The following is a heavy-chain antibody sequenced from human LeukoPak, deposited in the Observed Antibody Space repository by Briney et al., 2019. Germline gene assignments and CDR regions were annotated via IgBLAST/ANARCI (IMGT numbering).Heavy chain of an antibody. V-gene: IGHV3-64*04. CDR1: GFTFSSYA. Sequence: GGSLRLSCSASGFTFSSYAMNWVRQAPGKGLEYVSAITSNGGSTYYADSVKGRFTISRDNSKNTLYLQMNSLRAEDTAVYYCARDRSANSRVYYFDYWGQGTLVTVSS. CDR2: ITSNGGST. CDR3: ARDRSANSRVYYFDY. J-gene: IGHJ4*02. D-gene: IGHD4/OR15-4a*01.